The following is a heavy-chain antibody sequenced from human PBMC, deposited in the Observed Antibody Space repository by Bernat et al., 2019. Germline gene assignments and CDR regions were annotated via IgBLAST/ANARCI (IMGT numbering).Heavy chain of an antibody. CDR1: GGSISSSSYY. CDR3: AKVPSPYGDHSDVPIL. V-gene: IGHV4-39*07. J-gene: IGHJ4*02. D-gene: IGHD4-17*01. Sequence: QLQLQESGPGLVKPSETLSLTCTVSGGSISSSSYYWGWIRQPPGKGLEWIGSSSQSGSTYYSPSIESRVTISIDTSKIQFSLKLTSMTAADTAVYYCAKVPSPYGDHSDVPILWGQGSLVTVSS. CDR2: SSQSGST.